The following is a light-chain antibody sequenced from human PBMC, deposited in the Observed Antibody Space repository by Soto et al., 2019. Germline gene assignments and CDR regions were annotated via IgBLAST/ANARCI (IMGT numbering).Light chain of an antibody. J-gene: IGKJ2*01. CDR3: QQYNNPPYT. Sequence: EIVMTQSPATLSVSPGERATLSCRASQSVSSNLAWYQQKPGQAPRLLIYGASTRATGIPARFSGSGSGTEFTLTISSRQSEDFAVYYGQQYNNPPYTFGHGTKLEIK. CDR2: GAS. CDR1: QSVSSN. V-gene: IGKV3-15*01.